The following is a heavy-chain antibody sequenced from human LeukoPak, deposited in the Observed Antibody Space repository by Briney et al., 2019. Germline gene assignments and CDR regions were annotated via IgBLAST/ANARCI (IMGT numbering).Heavy chain of an antibody. CDR3: ARSARLMKGVVEVTALDD. D-gene: IGHD3-3*01. J-gene: IGHJ4*02. CDR2: ISSTSSYI. CDR1: GFIFNSHS. V-gene: IGHV3-21*01. Sequence: GGSLRLSCAASGFIFNSHSMNWVRQAPGKGLEWVSSISSTSSYIYYADSVKSRFTISRDNAKNSLYLQMNSLRADDTAVYYCARSARLMKGVVEVTALDDWGQGTLVTVSS.